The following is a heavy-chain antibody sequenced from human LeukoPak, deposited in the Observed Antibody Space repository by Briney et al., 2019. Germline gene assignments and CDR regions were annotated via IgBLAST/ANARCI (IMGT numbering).Heavy chain of an antibody. CDR1: GFTFSSYS. V-gene: IGHV3-48*01. CDR3: ARRFDY. J-gene: IGHJ4*02. Sequence: AGGSRRLSCAASGFTFSSYSMNWVRQAPGKGLEWVAYISSSSSTIYYADSVKGRFTISRDNAKNSLYLQMNSLIAAATDFYYGARRFDYGAQEPRVTVPS. CDR2: ISSSSSTI.